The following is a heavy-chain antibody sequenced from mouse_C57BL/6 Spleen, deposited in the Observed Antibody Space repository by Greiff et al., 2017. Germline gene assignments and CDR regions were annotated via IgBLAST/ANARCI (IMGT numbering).Heavy chain of an antibody. D-gene: IGHD1-1*01. CDR2: INPNNGGT. CDR1: GYTFTDYY. J-gene: IGHJ1*03. Sequence: EVQLQQSGPELVKPGASVKISCKASGYTFTDYYMNWVKQSHGKSLEWIGDINPNNGGTNYNQKFKGKATLTVYKSSSTAYMELRSLTSEDSAVYYCARGYYGSSYEDWYFDVWGTGTTVTVSS. CDR3: ARGYYGSSYEDWYFDV. V-gene: IGHV1-26*01.